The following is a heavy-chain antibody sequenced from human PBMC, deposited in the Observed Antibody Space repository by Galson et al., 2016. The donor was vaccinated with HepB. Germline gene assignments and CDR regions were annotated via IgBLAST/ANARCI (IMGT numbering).Heavy chain of an antibody. CDR2: KKQDGSEE. D-gene: IGHD3-10*01. Sequence: SLRLSCAASGFTFSSYWMSWVRQAPGKGLEWVANKKQDGSEEYYVDSVKGRFTIPRDNAKNSVYLQMNSLRDEDTAVYYCVRVIRYEGLDVWGQGTTVTVSS. CDR3: VRVIRYEGLDV. J-gene: IGHJ6*02. V-gene: IGHV3-7*03. CDR1: GFTFSSYW.